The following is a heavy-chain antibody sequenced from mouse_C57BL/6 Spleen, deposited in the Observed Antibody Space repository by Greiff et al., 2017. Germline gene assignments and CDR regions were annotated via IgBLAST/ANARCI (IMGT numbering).Heavy chain of an antibody. CDR2: ISSGGDYI. CDR1: GFTFSSYA. Sequence: EVMLVESGEGLVKPGGSLKLSCAASGFTFSSYAMSWVRQTPEKRLEWVAYISSGGDYIYYADTVKGRFTISRDNARNTLYLQMSSLKSEDTAMYYCTRDPLVLRWYFDVWGTGTTVTVSS. J-gene: IGHJ1*03. CDR3: TRDPLVLRWYFDV. D-gene: IGHD1-1*01. V-gene: IGHV5-9-1*02.